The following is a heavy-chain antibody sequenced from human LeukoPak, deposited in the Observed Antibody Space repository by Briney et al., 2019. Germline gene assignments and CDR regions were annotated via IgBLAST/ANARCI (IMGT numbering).Heavy chain of an antibody. CDR1: GGSISSYF. J-gene: IGHJ3*02. V-gene: IGHV4-4*09. CDR2: IYTSGST. CDR3: ATYPEGGPLGDAFYI. Sequence: SETLSLTCSVSGGSISSYFWTWIRQPPGKGLEWIGYIYTSGSTNYNPSLRSRVTISVDTSKNQFSLKLSSVTAADTAVYYCATYPEGGPLGDAFYIWGQGTMVTISS. D-gene: IGHD1-14*01.